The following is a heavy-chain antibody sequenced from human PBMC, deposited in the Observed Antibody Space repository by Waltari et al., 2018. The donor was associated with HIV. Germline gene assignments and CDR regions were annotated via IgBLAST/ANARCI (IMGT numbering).Heavy chain of an antibody. CDR1: GYSFPSYW. D-gene: IGHD6-13*01. CDR2: IYPGDSDT. J-gene: IGHJ3*02. CDR3: ARGSSSSSVWDAFDI. V-gene: IGHV5-51*01. Sequence: EVQLVQSGAEVKQPGESLKISCKGSGYSFPSYWIGWVRPIPGKGLEWMGIIYPGDSDTRYSPSFQGQVTISADKSISTAYLQWSSLKASDTAMYYCARGSSSSSVWDAFDIWGQGTMVTVSS.